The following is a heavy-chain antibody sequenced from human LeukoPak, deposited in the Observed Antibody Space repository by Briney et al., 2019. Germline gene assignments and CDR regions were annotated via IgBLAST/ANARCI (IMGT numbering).Heavy chain of an antibody. CDR3: AGGTTGTIKYFDY. Sequence: GGSLRLSCAATGFTFSSYAMSWVRQAPGKGLEWVTAISGGGGNTYYADSVKGRFTISRDNSKSTVYLRMNSLRAEDTAIYFCAGGTTGTIKYFDYWGQGTLVTVSS. CDR1: GFTFSSYA. V-gene: IGHV3-23*01. D-gene: IGHD4-17*01. CDR2: ISGGGGNT. J-gene: IGHJ4*02.